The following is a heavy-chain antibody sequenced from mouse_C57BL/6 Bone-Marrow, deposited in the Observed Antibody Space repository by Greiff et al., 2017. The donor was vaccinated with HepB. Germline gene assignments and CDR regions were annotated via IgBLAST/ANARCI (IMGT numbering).Heavy chain of an antibody. J-gene: IGHJ1*03. V-gene: IGHV10-3*01. CDR3: VRDQNYSNWWYFDV. CDR2: IRSKSSNYAT. CDR1: GFTFNTYA. Sequence: EVNLVESGGGLVQPKGSLKLSCAASGFTFNTYAMHWVRQAPGKGLEWVARIRSKSSNYATYYADSVKDRFTISRDDSQSMLYLQMNNLKTEDTAMYYCVRDQNYSNWWYFDVWGTGTTVTVSS. D-gene: IGHD2-5*01.